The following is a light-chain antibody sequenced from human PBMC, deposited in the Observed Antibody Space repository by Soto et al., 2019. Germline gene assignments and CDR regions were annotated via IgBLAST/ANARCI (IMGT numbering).Light chain of an antibody. CDR3: LQHNDYPRT. CDR2: EAS. Sequence: DIQMTQSPSSLSASVGDRVTITCRASQGINNDLAWYQQRPGKAPQRLIYEASSLQSGVPPRFSGSGYGTDFTLTISSLQPEDFPTYYCLQHNDYPRTFGGGTKVEIE. CDR1: QGINND. J-gene: IGKJ4*01. V-gene: IGKV1-17*01.